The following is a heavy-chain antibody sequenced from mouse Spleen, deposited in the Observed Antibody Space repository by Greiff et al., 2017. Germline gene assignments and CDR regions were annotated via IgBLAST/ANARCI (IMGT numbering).Heavy chain of an antibody. CDR3: ARSGGNYEKNFDY. V-gene: IGHV5-17*02. Sequence: EVNVVESGGGLVQPGGSRKLSCAASGFTFSSFGMHWVRQAPEKGLEWVAYISSGSSTIYYADTVKGRFTISRDNPKNTLFLQMTSLRSEDTAMYYCARSGGNYEKNFDYWGQGTTLTVSS. D-gene: IGHD2-1*01. CDR1: GFTFSSFG. CDR2: ISSGSSTI. J-gene: IGHJ2*01.